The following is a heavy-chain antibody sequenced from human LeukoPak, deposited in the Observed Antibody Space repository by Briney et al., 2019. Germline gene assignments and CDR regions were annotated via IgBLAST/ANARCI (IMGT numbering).Heavy chain of an antibody. CDR2: IKQDGSEK. D-gene: IGHD5-18*01. CDR3: ARDGLYSYGYSYFDY. CDR1: GFTFSSYW. Sequence: GGSLRLSCAASGFTFSSYWMSWVRQAPGKGLEWVANIKQDGSEKYYVDSVKGRFTISRDNAKNSLYLQMNSLRAEDTAVYYCARDGLYSYGYSYFDYWGQGTLVTVSS. J-gene: IGHJ4*02. V-gene: IGHV3-7*01.